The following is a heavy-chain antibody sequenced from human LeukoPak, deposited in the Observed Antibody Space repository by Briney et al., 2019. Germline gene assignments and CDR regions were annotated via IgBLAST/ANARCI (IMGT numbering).Heavy chain of an antibody. J-gene: IGHJ4*02. CDR3: AKDGIRWSHFDY. Sequence: GSLRLSCPAFGFPFGSYGMYWVRQAPGKGLEWVAVIWNDGTNKYYGDSAKGRFTISRDNSKNTLYLQMNSLRAEDTAVYYCAKDGIRWSHFDYWGQGTLVTVSS. CDR2: IWNDGTNK. D-gene: IGHD4-23*01. CDR1: GFPFGSYG. V-gene: IGHV3-33*06.